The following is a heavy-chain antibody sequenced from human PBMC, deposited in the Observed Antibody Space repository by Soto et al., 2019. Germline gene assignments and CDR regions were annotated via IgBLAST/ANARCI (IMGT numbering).Heavy chain of an antibody. CDR3: AKAPPESVWGSYRYSEYDAFDI. D-gene: IGHD3-16*02. Sequence: QVQLVESGGGVVQPGRSLRLSCAASGFTFSSYGMHWVRQAPGKGLEWVAVISYDGSNKYYADSVKGRFTISRDNSKNTLYLQMTSLRAEDTAVYYCAKAPPESVWGSYRYSEYDAFDIWGQGTMVTVSS. CDR1: GFTFSSYG. J-gene: IGHJ3*02. CDR2: ISYDGSNK. V-gene: IGHV3-30*18.